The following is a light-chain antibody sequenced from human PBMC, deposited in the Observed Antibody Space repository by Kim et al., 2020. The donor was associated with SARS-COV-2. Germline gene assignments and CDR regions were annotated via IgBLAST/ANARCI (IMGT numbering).Light chain of an antibody. CDR1: ESISDN. Sequence: IVMTQSPATLSVSPWERATLSCRATESISDNLAWYQQKPGQAPRLLIYGASTRATGIPARFRSSGSGTEFTLIITTLQSEDFAMYYCQQYKIWPPLTFGGGTKVDIK. J-gene: IGKJ4*01. CDR3: QQYKIWPPLT. V-gene: IGKV3D-15*01. CDR2: GAS.